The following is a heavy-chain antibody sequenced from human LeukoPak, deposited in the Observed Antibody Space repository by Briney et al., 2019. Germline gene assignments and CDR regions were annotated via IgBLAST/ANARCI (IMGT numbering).Heavy chain of an antibody. V-gene: IGHV4-39*07. Sequence: SETLSLTCTVSGGSVSSGSYYWSWIRQPPGKGLEWIGEINHSGSTNYNPSLKSRVTISVDTSKNQFSLKLSSVTAADTAVYYCARRFWIGDAFDIWGQGTMVTVSS. CDR3: ARRFWIGDAFDI. CDR2: INHSGST. D-gene: IGHD3-3*01. J-gene: IGHJ3*02. CDR1: GGSVSSGSYY.